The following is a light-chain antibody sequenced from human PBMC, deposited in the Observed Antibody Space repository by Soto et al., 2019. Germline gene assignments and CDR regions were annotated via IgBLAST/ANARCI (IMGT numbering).Light chain of an antibody. CDR2: DDS. Sequence: SYALTLPPSVSVAPGPTATITCGGNNIGRKSGHWYQQKPGQAPVLVVYDDSDRPSGIPEGFSGSNSGNTATLTISSVEAGDEAGYSGQVWDSTGDQCWVFXGGSKATVL. J-gene: IGLJ3*02. CDR3: QVWDSTGDQCWV. CDR1: NIGRKS. V-gene: IGLV3-21*02.